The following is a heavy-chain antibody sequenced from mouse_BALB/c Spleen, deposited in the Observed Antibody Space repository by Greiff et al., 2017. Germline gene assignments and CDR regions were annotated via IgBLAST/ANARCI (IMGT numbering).Heavy chain of an antibody. CDR3: ARSGGNYPYYAMDY. J-gene: IGHJ4*01. CDR2: INPYNDGT. D-gene: IGHD2-1*01. Sequence: VQLKESGPELVKPGASVKMSCKASGYTFTSYVMHWVKQKPGQGLEWIGYINPYNDGTKYNEKFKGKATLTSDKSSSTAYMELSSLTSEDSAVYYCARSGGNYPYYAMDYWGQGTSVTVSS. V-gene: IGHV1-14*01. CDR1: GYTFTSYV.